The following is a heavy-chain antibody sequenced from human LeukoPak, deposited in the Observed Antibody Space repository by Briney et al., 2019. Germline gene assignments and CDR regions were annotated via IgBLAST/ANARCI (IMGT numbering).Heavy chain of an antibody. D-gene: IGHD1-7*01. CDR1: GFTFSGYW. CDR2: INTDESDT. J-gene: IGHJ4*02. Sequence: GGSLRLSCAASGFTFSGYWMHWVRQAPGKGLVWVSRINTDESDTTYADSVKGRFTISRDNAKNTLYLQMNSLRAEDTAVYYCARDRVGTNWNYHPMFDYWGQGTLVTVSS. V-gene: IGHV3-74*01. CDR3: ARDRVGTNWNYHPMFDY.